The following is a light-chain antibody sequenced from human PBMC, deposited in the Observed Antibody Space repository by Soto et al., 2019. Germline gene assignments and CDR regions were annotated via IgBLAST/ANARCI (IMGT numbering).Light chain of an antibody. Sequence: DFQMTQSPSSLSASVGDRVTITCRASQGIRTDLVWYQQKPGKAPKRLIYGASSLQSGGPSRFSGSGSGTEFTLTVSSLQPEDFSTYYCLQHYNYPQTFGPGTTVEIK. V-gene: IGKV1-17*01. J-gene: IGKJ1*01. CDR2: GAS. CDR1: QGIRTD. CDR3: LQHYNYPQT.